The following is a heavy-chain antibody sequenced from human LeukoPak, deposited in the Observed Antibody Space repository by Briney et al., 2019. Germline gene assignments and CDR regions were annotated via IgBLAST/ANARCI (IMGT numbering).Heavy chain of an antibody. Sequence: GGSLRLSCAASGFTFSSYSMNWVRQAPGKGLEWVSSISSSSSYIYYADSVKGRFTISRDNSKNTLYLQMNSLRAEDTAVYYCAKDQYYYDSSGYYYMETFQHWGQGTLVTVSS. CDR3: AKDQYYYDSSGYYYMETFQH. J-gene: IGHJ1*01. V-gene: IGHV3-21*04. D-gene: IGHD3-22*01. CDR1: GFTFSSYS. CDR2: ISSSSSYI.